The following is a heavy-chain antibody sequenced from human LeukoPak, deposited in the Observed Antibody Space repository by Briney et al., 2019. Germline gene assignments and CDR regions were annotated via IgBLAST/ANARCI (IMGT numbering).Heavy chain of an antibody. CDR2: IYYSGST. Sequence: PSETLSLTCTVSGGSISSGGYYWSWIRQHPGKGLEWIGYIYYSGSTYYNPSLKSRVTISVDTSKNQFSLKLSSVTAADTAVYYCARAPRSKVAAAAVIDPWGQRTLVTVSS. CDR1: GGSISSGGYY. CDR3: ARAPRSKVAAAAVIDP. D-gene: IGHD6-13*01. J-gene: IGHJ5*02. V-gene: IGHV4-31*03.